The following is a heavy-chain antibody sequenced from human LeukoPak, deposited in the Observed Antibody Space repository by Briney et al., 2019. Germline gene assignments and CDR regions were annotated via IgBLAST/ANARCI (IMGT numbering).Heavy chain of an antibody. V-gene: IGHV1-18*01. D-gene: IGHD6-13*01. CDR1: SCTFTSYG. J-gene: IGHJ4*02. CDR2: ISAYNGNT. Sequence: ASVKVPCDAPSCTFTSYGISWVRQAPGQGLEWMGWISAYNGNTNYAQKLQGRVTMTTDTSTSTAYMELSSLRSDDTAVYYSARGDRYSSSWYRDYWGQGTLVTVSS. CDR3: ARGDRYSSSWYRDY.